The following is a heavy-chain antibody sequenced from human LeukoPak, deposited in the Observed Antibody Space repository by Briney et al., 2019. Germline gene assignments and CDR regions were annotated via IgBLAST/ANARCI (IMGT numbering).Heavy chain of an antibody. D-gene: IGHD3-22*01. Sequence: GGSLRLSCAASGLTFSSYWMTWVRQAPGKGLEWVATIKYDGSETYYVDSVRGRFSISRDNAKNSLYLQMNGLSAEDTAVYYCASPLYYDTRGFYYQVFDWGQGTLVTVSS. CDR1: GLTFSSYW. J-gene: IGHJ4*02. CDR2: IKYDGSET. CDR3: ASPLYYDTRGFYYQVFD. V-gene: IGHV3-7*02.